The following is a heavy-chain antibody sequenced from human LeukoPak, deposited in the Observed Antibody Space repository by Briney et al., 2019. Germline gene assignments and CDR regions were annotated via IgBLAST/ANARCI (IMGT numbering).Heavy chain of an antibody. CDR3: AKELRSELYDMFTGVDF. CDR2: ISSDGNNE. Sequence: PGRSLRHSCAASGCTFSYYAMHWVRQAPGKGLEWVAGISSDGNNEQYEESVKGRLTISRDNSKDMFFLEMNSLRDEDTAMYYCAKELRSELYDMFTGVDFWGQGTPVTVSS. CDR1: GCTFSYYA. D-gene: IGHD3-9*01. V-gene: IGHV3-30*18. J-gene: IGHJ4*02.